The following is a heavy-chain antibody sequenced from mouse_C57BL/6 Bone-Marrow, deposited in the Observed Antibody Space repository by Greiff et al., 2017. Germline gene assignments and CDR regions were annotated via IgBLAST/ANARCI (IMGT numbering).Heavy chain of an antibody. D-gene: IGHD3-1*01. CDR2: IDPSDSYT. CDR3: ARSSYEVYFDY. J-gene: IGHJ2*01. V-gene: IGHV1-69*01. Sequence: QVQLQQPGAELVMPGASVKLSCKASGYTFTSYWMHWVKQRPGQGLEWIGAIDPSDSYTNYNQKFKGKSTLTVDKSSSTAYMQLSSLTSEDSAVYYCARSSYEVYFDYWGQGTTLTVSS. CDR1: GYTFTSYW.